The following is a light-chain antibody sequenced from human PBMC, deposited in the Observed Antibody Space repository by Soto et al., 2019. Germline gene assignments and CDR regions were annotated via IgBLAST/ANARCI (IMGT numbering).Light chain of an antibody. J-gene: IGLJ2*01. V-gene: IGLV2-14*01. CDR2: DVS. CDR1: SSDVGGYNY. CDR3: SSYTSSSNVV. Sequence: QSVLTQPASVSGSPGQSITISCTGTSSDVGGYNYVSWYQQHPGKAPKLMIYDVSNRPSGVSNRFYGSKSGNTASLTISGLQAEDEADYYCSSYTSSSNVVFGGGTKLTVL.